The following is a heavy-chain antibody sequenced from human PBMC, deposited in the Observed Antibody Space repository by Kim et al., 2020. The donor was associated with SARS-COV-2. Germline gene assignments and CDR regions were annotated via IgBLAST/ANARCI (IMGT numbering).Heavy chain of an antibody. CDR3: ASLQVPTTTGPWFDP. CDR2: IYYSGST. D-gene: IGHD1-7*01. J-gene: IGHJ5*02. V-gene: IGHV4-31*03. Sequence: SETLSLTCTVSGGSISSGGYYWSWIRQHPGKGLEWIGYIYYSGSTYYNPSLKSRVTISVDTSKNQFSLKLSSVTAADTAVYYCASLQVPTTTGPWFDPWGQGTLVTVSS. CDR1: GGSISSGGYY.